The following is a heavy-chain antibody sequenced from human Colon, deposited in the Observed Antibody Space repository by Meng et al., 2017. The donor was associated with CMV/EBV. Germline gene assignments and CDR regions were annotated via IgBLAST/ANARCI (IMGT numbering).Heavy chain of an antibody. Sequence: VSGYTFVIFGITWVRQAPGQGLEWVGWISAENGNTNYAQKFQGRVTLTTDTSTKTAYTDLRGLRSDDSAVYYCARAGAAVTTHFDFWGRGTLVTVSS. D-gene: IGHD4-17*01. V-gene: IGHV1-18*01. CDR3: ARAGAAVTTHFDF. CDR2: ISAENGNT. J-gene: IGHJ4*02. CDR1: GYTFVIFG.